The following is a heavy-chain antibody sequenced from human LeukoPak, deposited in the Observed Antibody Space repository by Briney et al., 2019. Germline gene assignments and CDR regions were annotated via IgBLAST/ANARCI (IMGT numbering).Heavy chain of an antibody. CDR1: GGSISSSSYY. CDR2: IYYSGST. J-gene: IGHJ4*02. CDR3: VRVAVAGLFDY. V-gene: IGHV4-39*07. D-gene: IGHD6-19*01. Sequence: SETLSLTCTVSGGSISSSSYYWGWIRQPPGKGLEWIGSIYYSGSTYYNPSLKSRATISVDTSKNQFSLKLSSVTAADTAVYYCVRVAVAGLFDYWGQGTLVTVSS.